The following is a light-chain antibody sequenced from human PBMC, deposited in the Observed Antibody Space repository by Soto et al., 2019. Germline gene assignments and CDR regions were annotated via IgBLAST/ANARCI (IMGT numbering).Light chain of an antibody. J-gene: IGKJ1*01. Sequence: DIQMTQSPSSLSASVGDRVTITCRASQSVNTYLHWYQQKAGQAPKLLIYAASNLQSGVPSRLSGSRSGTDFTLTVESLQPEDFATYYCQQGYSNPWTFGQGTKVDIK. CDR3: QQGYSNPWT. CDR2: AAS. CDR1: QSVNTY. V-gene: IGKV1-39*01.